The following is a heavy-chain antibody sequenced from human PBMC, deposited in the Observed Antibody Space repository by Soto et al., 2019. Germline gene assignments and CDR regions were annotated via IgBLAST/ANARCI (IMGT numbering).Heavy chain of an antibody. Sequence: QVQLVQSGAEVKKPGASVKVSCKASGYTFTSYDINWVRQATGQGLEWMGWMNPNSGNTGYAQKFQGRVTMTRNTSISTAYMELSSLRSEDTAVYYCAREGGIGRIAVAGTVDYWGQGTLVTVSS. CDR2: MNPNSGNT. D-gene: IGHD6-19*01. CDR1: GYTFTSYD. CDR3: AREGGIGRIAVAGTVDY. J-gene: IGHJ4*02. V-gene: IGHV1-8*01.